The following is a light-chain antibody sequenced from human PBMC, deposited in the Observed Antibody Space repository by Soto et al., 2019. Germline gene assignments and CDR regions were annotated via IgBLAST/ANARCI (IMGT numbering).Light chain of an antibody. Sequence: QSVLTQPPSASGTPGQRVTISCSGNSSNTGSNYVYWYQQLPGTAPKLLIYRNNQRPSGVPDRFSGSKSGTSASLAISGLRSEDEADYYCAAWDDSLSGLYVFGTGTKVTVL. CDR1: SSNTGSNY. V-gene: IGLV1-47*01. J-gene: IGLJ1*01. CDR2: RNN. CDR3: AAWDDSLSGLYV.